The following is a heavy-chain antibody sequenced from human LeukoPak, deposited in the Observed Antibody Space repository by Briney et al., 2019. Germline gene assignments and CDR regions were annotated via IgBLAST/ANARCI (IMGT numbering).Heavy chain of an antibody. CDR2: IIPIFGTT. CDR1: GGTFRSYV. Sequence: SVTVSCKASGGTFRSYVISWVRQAPGQGLEWMGGIIPIFGTTNYAQKFQGRVTITADESTSTGYMELSSLRSEDTAVYYCAKVGCTGGSCHSPYYYGMDVWGQGTTVTVSS. D-gene: IGHD2-15*01. V-gene: IGHV1-69*13. CDR3: AKVGCTGGSCHSPYYYGMDV. J-gene: IGHJ6*02.